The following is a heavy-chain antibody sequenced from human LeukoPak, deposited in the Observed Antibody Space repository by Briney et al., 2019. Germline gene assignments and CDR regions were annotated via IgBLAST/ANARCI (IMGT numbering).Heavy chain of an antibody. J-gene: IGHJ2*01. V-gene: IGHV4-39*01. Sequence: PSETLSLTCTVSGGSISSSSYYWGWIRQPPGKGLEWIGSIYYSGSTYYNPSLKSRVTISVDTSKNQFSLKLSSVTAADTAVYYCAIDTSIAARPRYFDLWGRGTLVTVSS. CDR2: IYYSGST. D-gene: IGHD6-6*01. CDR3: AIDTSIAARPRYFDL. CDR1: GGSISSSSYY.